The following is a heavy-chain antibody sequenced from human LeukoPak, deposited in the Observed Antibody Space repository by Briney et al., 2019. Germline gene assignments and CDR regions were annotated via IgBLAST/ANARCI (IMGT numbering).Heavy chain of an antibody. CDR2: INHSGST. V-gene: IGHV4-34*01. CDR3: ARGSPSSSWYEGNFDY. Sequence: SETLSLTCTVSGGSISSYYWSWIRQPPGKGLEWIGEINHSGSTNYNPSLKSRVTISVDTSKNQFSLKLSSVTAADTAVYYCARGSPSSSWYEGNFDYWGQGTLVTVSS. J-gene: IGHJ4*02. D-gene: IGHD6-13*01. CDR1: GGSISSYY.